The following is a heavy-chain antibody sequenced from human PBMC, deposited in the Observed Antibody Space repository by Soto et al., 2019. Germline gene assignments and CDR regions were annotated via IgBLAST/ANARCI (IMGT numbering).Heavy chain of an antibody. V-gene: IGHV3-30*04. CDR1: GFTFSFYA. CDR2: ISYNGRNK. CDR3: ARQAKIGDRSQFFFAS. D-gene: IGHD3-16*01. Sequence: GGSLRLSCAASGFTFSFYAVHWVRQAPGKGLEWVAVISYNGRNKHYVDSVKGRFTISRDNSQDTLYLQMDSLRPDDTAVYYCARQAKIGDRSQFFFASWGQGTLVTVSS. J-gene: IGHJ4*02.